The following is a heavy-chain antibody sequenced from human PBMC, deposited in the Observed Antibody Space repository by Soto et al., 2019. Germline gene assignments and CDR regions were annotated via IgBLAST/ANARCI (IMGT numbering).Heavy chain of an antibody. CDR3: ARDIGIVVVAAYSDAFDI. Sequence: GGSLRLSCAASGFTFSSYSMNWVRQAPGKGLEWVSSISSSSSYIYYADSVKGRFTISRDNAKNSLYLQMNSLRAEDTAGYYCARDIGIVVVAAYSDAFDIWGQGTMVTVSS. CDR1: GFTFSSYS. CDR2: ISSSSSYI. V-gene: IGHV3-21*01. J-gene: IGHJ3*02. D-gene: IGHD2-15*01.